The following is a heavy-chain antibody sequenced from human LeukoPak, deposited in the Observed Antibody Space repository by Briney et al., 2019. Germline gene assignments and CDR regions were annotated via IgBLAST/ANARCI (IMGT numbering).Heavy chain of an antibody. CDR1: GFTFSNAW. J-gene: IGHJ4*02. CDR3: AKVERIVVVPAAIDY. D-gene: IGHD2-2*01. V-gene: IGHV3-15*01. Sequence: PGGSLRLSCAASGFTFSNAWMSWVRQAPGKGLEWVGRIKSKTDGGTTDYAAPVKGRFTISRDDSKNTLYLQMNSLRAEDTAVYYCAKVERIVVVPAAIDYWGQGTLVTVSS. CDR2: IKSKTDGGTT.